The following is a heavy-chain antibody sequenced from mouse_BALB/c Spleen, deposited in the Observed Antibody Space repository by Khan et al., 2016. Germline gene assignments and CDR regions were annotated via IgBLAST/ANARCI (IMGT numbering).Heavy chain of an antibody. D-gene: IGHD4-1*01. V-gene: IGHV14-3*02. Sequence: VQLKQPGAELVKPGASVKLSCTASGFNIKDTYMHWVKQRPEQCLEWIGRIDPANGITKYDPKFQGQATITAATSSNTASLPLSSLTSCDNAVDSGATWDAYADDCGAGTTVTVS. CDR1: GFNIKDTY. CDR2: IDPANGIT. CDR3: ATWDAYADD. J-gene: IGHJ1*01.